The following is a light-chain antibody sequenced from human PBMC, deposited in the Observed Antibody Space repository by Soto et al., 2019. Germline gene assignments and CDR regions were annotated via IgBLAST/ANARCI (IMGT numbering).Light chain of an antibody. V-gene: IGKV3D-11*01. Sequence: LTQSPANRSLSPGETATIFCRASQAVSTYVAAYHHKPGQAPRLLIIDAAKRATGVPFRFRGSGAGTDVTLTVSSLEPEDFSVYYCQQRLLWHQTFGQGTKVDIK. J-gene: IGKJ1*01. CDR1: QAVSTY. CDR2: DAA. CDR3: QQRLLWHQT.